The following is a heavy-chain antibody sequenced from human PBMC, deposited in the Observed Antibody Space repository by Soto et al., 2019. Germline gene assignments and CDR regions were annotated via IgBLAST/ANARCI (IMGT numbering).Heavy chain of an antibody. D-gene: IGHD3-22*01. CDR3: ARWVGGSMYDNSGKYDS. Sequence: QVQLVESGGGVVQPGRSLRLTCAASGFTFSDSGMHWVRQAPGKGLEWVALVSNDGNRKYHADSVKGRFTISRDNSENTLYLQMNSLRAEDTAVYYCARWVGGSMYDNSGKYDSWGQGTLVTVSS. J-gene: IGHJ5*01. V-gene: IGHV3-30*03. CDR1: GFTFSDSG. CDR2: VSNDGNRK.